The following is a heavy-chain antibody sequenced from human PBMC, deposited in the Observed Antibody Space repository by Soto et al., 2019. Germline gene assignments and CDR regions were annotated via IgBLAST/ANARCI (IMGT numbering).Heavy chain of an antibody. J-gene: IGHJ5*02. CDR1: VFTFSSYV. D-gene: IGHD3-22*01. CDR2: ISGSGGNT. V-gene: IGHV3-23*01. Sequence: GWSLRLCCAASVFTFSSYVMSWVRQDPGKGLEWVSAISGSGGNTYYADSVKGRFTISRDNSKNTLFLQMNSLRAEDTALYFCAKEMGDYYDSSGSWFDPWGQGTLVTVSS. CDR3: AKEMGDYYDSSGSWFDP.